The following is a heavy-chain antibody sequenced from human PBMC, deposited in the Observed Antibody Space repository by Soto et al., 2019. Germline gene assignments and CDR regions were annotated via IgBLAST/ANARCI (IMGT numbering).Heavy chain of an antibody. CDR2: IYYSGET. Sequence: EAQSVTSNGSGVSVTIRNYYRTSVRQPPGKGLEWIGNIYYSGETYYHSSFRSRLTVPVDTTKNQFSLKLRSLNAEDTAVYYCARDLRPWAGKDFPGPDYWGQGTLVTVYS. V-gene: IGHV4-39*02. CDR1: GVSVTIRNYY. J-gene: IGHJ4*02. CDR3: ARDLRPWAGKDFPGPDY. D-gene: IGHD6-19*01.